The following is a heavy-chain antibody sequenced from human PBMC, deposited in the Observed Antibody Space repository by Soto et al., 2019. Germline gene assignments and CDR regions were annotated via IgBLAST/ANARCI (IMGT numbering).Heavy chain of an antibody. CDR1: GGSISSSSYY. Sequence: PSETLSLTCTVSGGSISSSSYYWGWIRQPPGKGLEWIGSIYYSGSTYYNPSLKSRVTISVDTSKNQFSLKLSSVTAADTAVYYCAGSPWGSYRYGWFDPWGQGTLVTVSS. CDR3: AGSPWGSYRYGWFDP. D-gene: IGHD3-16*02. J-gene: IGHJ5*02. CDR2: IYYSGST. V-gene: IGHV4-39*01.